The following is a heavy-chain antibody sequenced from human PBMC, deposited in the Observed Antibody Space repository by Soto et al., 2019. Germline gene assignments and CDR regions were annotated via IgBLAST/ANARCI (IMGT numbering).Heavy chain of an antibody. V-gene: IGHV3-23*01. D-gene: IGHD3-10*01. CDR2: ISGSGGST. J-gene: IGHJ6*02. CDR3: AKDTPFGSGSYEADYYYGMDV. CDR1: GFTFSSYA. Sequence: GGSLRLSCAASGFTFSSYAMSWVRQAPGKGLEWVSAISGSGGSTYYADSVKGRFTISRDNSKNTLYLQMNSLRAEDTAVYYCAKDTPFGSGSYEADYYYGMDVWGQGTTATVSS.